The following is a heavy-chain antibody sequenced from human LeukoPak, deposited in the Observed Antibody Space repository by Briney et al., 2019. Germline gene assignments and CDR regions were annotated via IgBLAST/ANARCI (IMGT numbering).Heavy chain of an antibody. CDR1: GGPISSSSYY. J-gene: IGHJ4*02. Sequence: SETLSLTCTVSGGPISSSSYYWGWIRQPPGKGLEWIGEINHRGSTNYNPSLKSRVTISIDTSKNQFSLKLNSVTAADTALYYCARISRRGYDNYWGQGTLVTVSS. D-gene: IGHD5-12*01. CDR3: ARISRRGYDNY. CDR2: INHRGST. V-gene: IGHV4-39*07.